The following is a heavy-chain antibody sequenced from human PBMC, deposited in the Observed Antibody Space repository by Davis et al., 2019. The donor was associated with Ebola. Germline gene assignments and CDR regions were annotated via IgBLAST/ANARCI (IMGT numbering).Heavy chain of an antibody. CDR1: GGSISSHY. J-gene: IGHJ4*02. CDR3: ARTPAPAIAVADY. Sequence: SETLSPTCTVSGGSISSHYWTWIRQPPGKGLEWIGHIHYSGSTNYNPSLKSRVTISVDTSKNQFSLKLSSVTAADTAVYYCARTPAPAIAVADYWGQGTLVTVSS. V-gene: IGHV4-59*11. CDR2: IHYSGST. D-gene: IGHD6-19*01.